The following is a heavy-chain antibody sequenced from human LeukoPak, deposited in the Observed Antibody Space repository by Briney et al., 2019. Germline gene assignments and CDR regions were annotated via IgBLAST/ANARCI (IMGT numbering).Heavy chain of an antibody. Sequence: ASVKVSCKASGGTFSSYAISWVRQAPGQGLEWMGWISAYNGNTNYAQKLQGRVTMTTDTSTSTAYMELRSLRSDDTAVYYCARDPLWFGELVDLAFDIWGQGTMVTVSS. V-gene: IGHV1-18*01. J-gene: IGHJ3*02. CDR2: ISAYNGNT. D-gene: IGHD3-10*01. CDR1: GGTFSSYA. CDR3: ARDPLWFGELVDLAFDI.